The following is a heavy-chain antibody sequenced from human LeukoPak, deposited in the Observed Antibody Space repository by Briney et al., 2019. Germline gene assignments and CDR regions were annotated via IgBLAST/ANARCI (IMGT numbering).Heavy chain of an antibody. V-gene: IGHV3-21*01. D-gene: IGHD3-9*01. CDR1: GFTFSSYS. CDR2: ISSSSSYI. J-gene: IGHJ4*02. Sequence: GRSLRLSCAASGFTFSSYSMNWARQAPGKGLEWVSSISSSSSYIYYADSVKCRFTISRDNAKNSLYLQMNSLRAEDTAVYYCARNILTGYYNPPFDYWGQGTLVTVSS. CDR3: ARNILTGYYNPPFDY.